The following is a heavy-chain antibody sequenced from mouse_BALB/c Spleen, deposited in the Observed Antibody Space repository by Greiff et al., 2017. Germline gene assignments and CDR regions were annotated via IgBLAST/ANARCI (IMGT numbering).Heavy chain of an antibody. CDR1: GFTFSSFG. Sequence: EVQRVESGGGLVQPGGSRKLSCAASGFTFSSFGMHWVRQAPEKGLEWVAYISSGSSTIYYADTVKGRFTISRDNPKNTLFLQMTSLRSEDTAMYYCARWGYGSRYFDVWGAGTTVTVSS. V-gene: IGHV5-17*02. D-gene: IGHD1-1*01. CDR2: ISSGSSTI. CDR3: ARWGYGSRYFDV. J-gene: IGHJ1*01.